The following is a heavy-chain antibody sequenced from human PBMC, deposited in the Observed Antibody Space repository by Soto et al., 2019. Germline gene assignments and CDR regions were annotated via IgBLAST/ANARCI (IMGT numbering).Heavy chain of an antibody. J-gene: IGHJ4*02. CDR1: GYSFAGYW. CDR3: AWVITTNFDY. V-gene: IGHV5-10-1*01. D-gene: IGHD3-22*01. Sequence: GESLKISCKGSGYSFAGYWITWVRQKPGKGLEWMGRIDPSDSQTYYSPSFRGHVTISVTKSITTVFLQWSSLRSEDTAVYYCAWVITTNFDYWGQGTLVTVSS. CDR2: IDPSDSQT.